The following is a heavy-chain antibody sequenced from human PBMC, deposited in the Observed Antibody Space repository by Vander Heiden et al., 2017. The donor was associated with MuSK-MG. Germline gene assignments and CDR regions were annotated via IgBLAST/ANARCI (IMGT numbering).Heavy chain of an antibody. CDR1: GFTFSSYA. J-gene: IGHJ5*02. CDR2: ISTSGSST. D-gene: IGHD6-13*01. V-gene: IGHV3-23*01. CDR3: ARTVDSSSWRNWFDP. Sequence: EVQLLESGGGLVQPGGSLRLSCAASGFTFSSYAMSWVRQAPGKGREWVSAISTSGSSTYYADSLKGRFTISRDNSKNTLYLQMNSLRAEDTAVYYCARTVDSSSWRNWFDPWGQGTLVTVSS.